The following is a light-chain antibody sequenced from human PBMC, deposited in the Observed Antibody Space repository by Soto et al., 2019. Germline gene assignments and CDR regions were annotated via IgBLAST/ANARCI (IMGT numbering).Light chain of an antibody. Sequence: DIQMTQSPSFLSASVGDRVTITCRASQRISSYLNWYQQKPGKAPKLLIYVASTLNNGIQSRFSGSGTGSGTDLTFSISNPQPEDFATYSCQRSHTATWTFGHGTKLEIK. CDR3: QRSHTATWT. CDR2: VAS. J-gene: IGKJ1*01. CDR1: QRISSY. V-gene: IGKV1-39*01.